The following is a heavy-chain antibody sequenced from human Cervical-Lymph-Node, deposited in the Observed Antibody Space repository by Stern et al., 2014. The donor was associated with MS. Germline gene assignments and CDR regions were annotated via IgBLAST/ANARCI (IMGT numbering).Heavy chain of an antibody. CDR1: GFTFSDYY. Sequence: QVQLVESGGGLVKPGGSLRLSCAAAGFTFSDYYMSWIRQAPGRGLEWVSHISSSGSTIYYADSVKGRFTISRDNAKNSLYLLMNSLRAEDTAVYYCARVQVTPWERRWYFDPWGRGTLVTVSS. CDR2: ISSSGSTI. CDR3: ARVQVTPWERRWYFDP. V-gene: IGHV3-11*01. D-gene: IGHD1-26*01. J-gene: IGHJ2*01.